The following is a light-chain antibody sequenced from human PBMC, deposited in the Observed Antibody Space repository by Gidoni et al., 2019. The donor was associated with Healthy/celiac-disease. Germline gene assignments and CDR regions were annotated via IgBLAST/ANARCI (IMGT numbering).Light chain of an antibody. CDR3: CSYAGSSTWV. Sequence: QSALTQPASVSGSPGQAITISCTGTSSDVGSYTLVSWYQQHPGNAPKLMLYEGSKRPAGVSNRFSGSKSGNTASLTISGLQAEDEADYYCCSYAGSSTWVFGGGTKLTVL. V-gene: IGLV2-23*01. J-gene: IGLJ3*02. CDR1: SSDVGSYTL. CDR2: EGS.